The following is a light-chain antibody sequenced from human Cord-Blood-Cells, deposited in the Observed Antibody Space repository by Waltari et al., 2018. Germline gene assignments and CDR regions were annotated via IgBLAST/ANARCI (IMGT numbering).Light chain of an antibody. CDR1: SSDVGGYTY. J-gene: IGLJ1*01. CDR2: DVS. V-gene: IGLV2-14*01. Sequence: QSALTQPASVSGSPRQSITISCSGTSSDVGGYTYVSWYQQHPGKAPKHMIYDVSNRPSGVSNRFSGSKSGNTASLTISGLQAEDEADDYGSSYTSSSTYVFGTGTKVTVL. CDR3: SSYTSSSTYV.